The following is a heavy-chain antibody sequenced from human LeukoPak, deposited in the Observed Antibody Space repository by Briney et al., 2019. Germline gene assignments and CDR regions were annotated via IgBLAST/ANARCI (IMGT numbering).Heavy chain of an antibody. V-gene: IGHV3-33*01. CDR2: IWYDGSNK. CDR1: GFTFSSYG. J-gene: IGHJ4*02. Sequence: GGSLRLSCAASGFTFSSYGMHWARQAPGKGPEWVAVIWYDGSNKYYADSVKGRFTISRDNSKNTLYLQMNSLRAEDTAVYYCARDRVRPTNYGSGSYWHDYWGQGTLVTVSS. D-gene: IGHD3-10*01. CDR3: ARDRVRPTNYGSGSYWHDY.